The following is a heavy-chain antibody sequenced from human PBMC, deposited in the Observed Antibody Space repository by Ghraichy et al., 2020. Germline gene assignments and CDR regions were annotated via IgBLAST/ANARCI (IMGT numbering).Heavy chain of an antibody. Sequence: GGSLRLSCAASGFTFSSYWMSWIRQAPGKGLEWVANIKQDGSEKYYVDSVKGRFTISRDNAKNSLYLQMKSLRAEDTAVYYCARFPGEYYFDYWGQGTLVTVSS. J-gene: IGHJ4*02. CDR1: GFTFSSYW. CDR3: ARFPGEYYFDY. CDR2: IKQDGSEK. V-gene: IGHV3-7*01.